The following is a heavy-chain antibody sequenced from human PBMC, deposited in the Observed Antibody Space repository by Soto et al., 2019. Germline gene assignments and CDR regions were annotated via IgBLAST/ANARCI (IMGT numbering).Heavy chain of an antibody. CDR1: GYTFTTYG. V-gene: IGHV1-3*05. D-gene: IGHD6-19*01. CDR2: INAGNGNT. J-gene: IGHJ4*02. Sequence: QVQVAQSGAEEKRPGASVKVSCKASGYTFTTYGIHWVRQAPGQRLEWMGWINAGNGNTKYSQNLQGRVTITRDTSASTAYMELSSLRSEDTAVYYCARGAVAGTLLCDSWGQGTLVTVSS. CDR3: ARGAVAGTLLCDS.